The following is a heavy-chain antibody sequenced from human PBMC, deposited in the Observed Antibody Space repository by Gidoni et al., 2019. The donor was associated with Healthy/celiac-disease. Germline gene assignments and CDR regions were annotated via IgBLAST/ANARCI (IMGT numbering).Heavy chain of an antibody. D-gene: IGHD2-2*01. Sequence: QVQLQQWGAGLLKPSTNLSLPCAVYGGSFRGYYWGWLRQPPGKGPEWIGEINHSGSTNYNPSLKSQVTISVDTSKNQFSLKLSAVTAADTAVYYCARAGCRDRSSTSCYADAGYWGQGTLVTVSS. CDR2: INHSGST. CDR3: ARAGCRDRSSTSCYADAGY. J-gene: IGHJ4*02. CDR1: GGSFRGYY. V-gene: IGHV4-34*01.